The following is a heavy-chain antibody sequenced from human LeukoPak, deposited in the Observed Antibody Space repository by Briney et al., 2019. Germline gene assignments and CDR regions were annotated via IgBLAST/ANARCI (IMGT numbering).Heavy chain of an antibody. CDR3: ATEAIVVVPIRKPSGAFDI. CDR2: FDPEDGET. J-gene: IGHJ3*02. CDR1: GYTLTELS. Sequence: GASVKVSCKVSGYTLTELSMHWVRQAPGKGLEWMGGFDPEDGETIYAQKFQGRVTMTEDTSTDTAYMELSSLRSEDTAVYYCATEAIVVVPIRKPSGAFDIWGQGTMVTVSS. D-gene: IGHD2-2*01. V-gene: IGHV1-24*01.